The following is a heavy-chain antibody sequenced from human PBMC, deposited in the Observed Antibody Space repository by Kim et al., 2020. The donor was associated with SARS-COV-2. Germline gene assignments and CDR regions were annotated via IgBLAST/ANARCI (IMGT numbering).Heavy chain of an antibody. D-gene: IGHD2-2*02. CDR2: INTNTGNP. Sequence: ASVKVSCKTSGYAFSAFGMNWVRRAPGQGLEWMGWINTNTGNPTYAQGFTGRFVFSLDTSVTTAYLQISSLKAADSAVYYCARAQCTTTDCYRSYWGQGT. J-gene: IGHJ4*02. CDR1: GYAFSAFG. CDR3: ARAQCTTTDCYRSY. V-gene: IGHV7-4-1*02.